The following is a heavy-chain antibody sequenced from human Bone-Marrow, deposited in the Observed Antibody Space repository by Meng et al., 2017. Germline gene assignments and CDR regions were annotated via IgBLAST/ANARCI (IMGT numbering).Heavy chain of an antibody. D-gene: IGHD2-15*01. J-gene: IGHJ4*02. CDR1: GFTFSSYG. Sequence: GGSLRLSCAASGFTFSSYGMHWVRQAPGKGLEWVAVIWYDGSNKYYADSVKGRFTISRDNSKNTLYLQMNSLRAEDTAVYYCARDRFPAVVVAATRPDGSDYWGQGTLVTVSS. CDR2: IWYDGSNK. CDR3: ARDRFPAVVVAATRPDGSDY. V-gene: IGHV3-33*01.